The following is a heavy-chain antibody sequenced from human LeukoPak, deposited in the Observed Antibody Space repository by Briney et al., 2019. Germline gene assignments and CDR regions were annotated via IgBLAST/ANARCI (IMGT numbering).Heavy chain of an antibody. V-gene: IGHV4-59*01. J-gene: IGHJ6*02. Sequence: PSETLSLTCKVSGASISSYYWSWIRKTPGKGLEWIGDFYYGGNTKDNPSLKSRVTISLDTSKSQFSLNLRSVTAADTAVYYCARDLWDTATYYYYGMDVWGQGTTVTVSS. CDR2: FYYGGNT. D-gene: IGHD5-18*01. CDR3: ARDLWDTATYYYYGMDV. CDR1: GASISSYY.